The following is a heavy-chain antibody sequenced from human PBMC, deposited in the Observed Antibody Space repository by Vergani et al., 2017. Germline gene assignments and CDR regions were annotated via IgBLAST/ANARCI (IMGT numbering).Heavy chain of an antibody. CDR1: GGSISPYY. CDR2: IYTSEST. D-gene: IGHD6-6*01. CDR3: ASEYSSSVEFLDY. V-gene: IGHV4-4*07. J-gene: IGHJ4*02. Sequence: QVQLQESGPGLVKPSETLSLTCIVSGGSISPYYWSWIRQPAGKGLEWIARIYTSESTNYNPTLKSRVTMSVDTSKNQFSLKQSSVTAADTAVYYCASEYSSSVEFLDYWGQGTMVTVSS.